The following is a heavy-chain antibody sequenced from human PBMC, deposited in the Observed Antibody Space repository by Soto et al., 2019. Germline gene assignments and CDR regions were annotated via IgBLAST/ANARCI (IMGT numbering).Heavy chain of an antibody. J-gene: IGHJ4*02. CDR1: GGSISSGGYD. Sequence: QVQLQESGPGLVEPSQTLSLTCTVSGGSISSGGYDWSWIRQPPGKDLEWIGHIYNSGNTYSNPSLKSRVTISGDTSKNQFSLKLSSVTAADTAVYYCARGPSGDKVDYWGQGTLVPVSS. V-gene: IGHV4-30-4*01. CDR2: IYNSGNT. D-gene: IGHD1-26*01. CDR3: ARGPSGDKVDY.